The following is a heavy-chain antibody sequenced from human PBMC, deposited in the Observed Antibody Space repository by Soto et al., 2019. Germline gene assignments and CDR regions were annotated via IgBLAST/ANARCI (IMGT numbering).Heavy chain of an antibody. D-gene: IGHD3-10*01. CDR3: ARDQLITMVRGAAPYYYYSGMDV. Sequence: SETLSLTCTVSGGSISSGDYYWSWIRQPPGKGLEWIGYIYYSGSTYYNPSLKRRVTLSVDTSKNQFSLQLSSVTAADTAVYYCARDQLITMVRGAAPYYYYSGMDVWGQGTTVTVSS. J-gene: IGHJ6*02. CDR1: GGSISSGDYY. CDR2: IYYSGST. V-gene: IGHV4-30-4*01.